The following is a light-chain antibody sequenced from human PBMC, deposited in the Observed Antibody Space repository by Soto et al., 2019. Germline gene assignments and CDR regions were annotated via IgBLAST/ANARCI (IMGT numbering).Light chain of an antibody. V-gene: IGLV2-14*03. J-gene: IGLJ1*01. Sequence: QSVLTQPASVSGSPGQSITISCTGASSDVGGFDHVSWYQQHPGKVPQLLIYDVSNRPSGVSDRFSGSKSGNTASLTISGLQAEDEADYYCNSYTTTNTSVFGTGTKLTVL. CDR3: NSYTTTNTSV. CDR1: SSDVGGFDH. CDR2: DVS.